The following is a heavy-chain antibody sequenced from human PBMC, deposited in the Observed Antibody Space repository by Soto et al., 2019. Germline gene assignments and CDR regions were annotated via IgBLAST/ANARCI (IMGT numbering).Heavy chain of an antibody. CDR3: ARDPDYDFWSGYYRATYGMDV. J-gene: IGHJ6*02. D-gene: IGHD3-3*01. CDR1: GYTFTSYA. V-gene: IGHV1-3*01. CDR2: INAGNGNT. Sequence: ASVKVSCKASGYTFTSYAMHWVRQAPGQRLEWMGWINAGNGNTKYSQKLQGRVTITRDTSASTAYMELSSLRSEDTAVYYCARDPDYDFWSGYYRATYGMDVWGQGTTVTVPS.